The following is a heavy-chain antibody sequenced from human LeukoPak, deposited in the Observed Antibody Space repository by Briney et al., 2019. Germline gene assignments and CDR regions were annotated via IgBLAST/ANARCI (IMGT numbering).Heavy chain of an antibody. Sequence: SETLSLTCAVSGGSISSSNWWSWVRQHPGKGLEWIGYIYYSGSTYYNPSLKSRVTISVDTSKNQFSLKLSSVTAADTAVYYCARSRDGYNLAFDYWGQGTLVTVSS. CDR2: IYYSGST. J-gene: IGHJ4*02. D-gene: IGHD5-24*01. CDR1: GGSISSSNW. V-gene: IGHV4-31*11. CDR3: ARSRDGYNLAFDY.